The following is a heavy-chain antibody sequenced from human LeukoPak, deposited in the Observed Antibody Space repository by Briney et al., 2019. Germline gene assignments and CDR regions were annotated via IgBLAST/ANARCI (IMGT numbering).Heavy chain of an antibody. D-gene: IGHD1-26*01. V-gene: IGHV3-21*01. J-gene: IGHJ6*03. Sequence: GGSLRLSCAASRFTFSSYSMNWVRQAPGKGLEWVSSISSSSSYIYYADSVKGRFTISRDNAKNSLYLQMNSLRVEDTALYYCARAYSGTYGLGYYYMDVWGKGTTVTISS. CDR3: ARAYSGTYGLGYYYMDV. CDR1: RFTFSSYS. CDR2: ISSSSSYI.